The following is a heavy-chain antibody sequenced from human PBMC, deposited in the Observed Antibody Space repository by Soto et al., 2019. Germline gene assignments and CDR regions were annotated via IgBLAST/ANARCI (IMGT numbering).Heavy chain of an antibody. D-gene: IGHD6-13*01. CDR3: ARIIAAAGGRRYFDL. CDR1: GFTFSDYY. V-gene: IGHV3-11*06. J-gene: IGHJ2*01. Sequence: QVQLVESGGGLVKPGGSLRLSCAASGFTFSDYYMSWIRQAPGKGLEWISYINSSSSYTNYADSVKGRFTISRDNAKTSLYLQMNRLSAEDTAVYYCARIIAAAGGRRYFDLWGRGSLVTVSS. CDR2: INSSSSYT.